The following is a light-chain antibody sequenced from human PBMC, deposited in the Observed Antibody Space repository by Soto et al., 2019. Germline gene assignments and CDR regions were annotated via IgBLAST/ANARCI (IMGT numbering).Light chain of an antibody. J-gene: IGLJ3*02. V-gene: IGLV2-11*01. CDR1: SSDVGGYYF. Sequence: QLVLTQPRSVSGSPGQSVTISCTGTSSDVGGYYFVSWYQQHPGKAPKRMIYDVSERPSGVPDRFSGSKSGNTASLTISGLQAEDEADYYCCSYAGNYDWVFGGGTKLTVL. CDR3: CSYAGNYDWV. CDR2: DVS.